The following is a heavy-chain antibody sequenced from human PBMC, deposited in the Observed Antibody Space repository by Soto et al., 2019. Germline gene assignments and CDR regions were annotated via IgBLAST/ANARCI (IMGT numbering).Heavy chain of an antibody. D-gene: IGHD3-3*01. V-gene: IGHV3-15*01. CDR3: TTDVVGTTIFGAALERGIPSYDY. Sequence: GGSLRLSCAASGFTFSNAWMSWVRQAPGKGLEWVGRIKSKTDGGTTDYAAPVKGRLPISRDDSKNTLYLQMNSLKTEDTAVYYCTTDVVGTTIFGAALERGIPSYDYWGQGTLVTVSS. CDR2: IKSKTDGGTT. J-gene: IGHJ4*02. CDR1: GFTFSNAW.